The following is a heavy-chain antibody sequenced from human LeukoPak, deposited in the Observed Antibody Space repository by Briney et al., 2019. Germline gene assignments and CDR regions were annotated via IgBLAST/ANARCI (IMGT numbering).Heavy chain of an antibody. V-gene: IGHV1-69*04. D-gene: IGHD6-19*01. CDR3: ARDMSTSSGWYDF. Sequence: GASVKVSCKASGGTFSSYAISWVRQAPGQGLEWMGRIIPILGIANYAQKFQGRVTITADKSTSTAYMELSSLRSEDTAVYYCARDMSTSSGWYDFWGQGTLVTVYS. J-gene: IGHJ5*01. CDR1: GGTFSSYA. CDR2: IIPILGIA.